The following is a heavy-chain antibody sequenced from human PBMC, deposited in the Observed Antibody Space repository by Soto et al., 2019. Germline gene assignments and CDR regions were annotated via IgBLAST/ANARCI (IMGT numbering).Heavy chain of an antibody. V-gene: IGHV3-23*01. D-gene: IGHD3-9*01. Sequence: PGGSLRLSCAASGFTFSSYAMSWVRQAPGKGLEWVSGTSGSDGDTYYADSVKGRFTISRDNSKNTLYLQMNSLRAEDTAVYHCAKESLGRHFDFDFWGQGTLVTVSS. CDR2: TSGSDGDT. CDR3: AKESLGRHFDFDF. CDR1: GFTFSSYA. J-gene: IGHJ4*02.